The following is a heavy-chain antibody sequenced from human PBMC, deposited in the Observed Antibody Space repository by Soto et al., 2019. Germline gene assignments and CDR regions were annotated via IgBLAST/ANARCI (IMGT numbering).Heavy chain of an antibody. CDR2: IYSGSTI. Sequence: EVQVVESGGGLIQPGGSLRLSCAVSGFTVTINYMSWVRQAPGKGLEWVSVIYSGSTIYYADSVKGRFTISRDTSKNTLYLQLNSLRGEDTAVYYCHGFGYWGQGTLVTVSS. CDR1: GFTVTINY. V-gene: IGHV3-53*01. CDR3: HGFGY. D-gene: IGHD3-10*01. J-gene: IGHJ4*02.